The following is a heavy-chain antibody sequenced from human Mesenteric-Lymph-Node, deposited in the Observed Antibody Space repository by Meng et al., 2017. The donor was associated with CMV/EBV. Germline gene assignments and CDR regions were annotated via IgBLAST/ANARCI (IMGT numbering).Heavy chain of an antibody. D-gene: IGHD2/OR15-2a*01. V-gene: IGHV5-51*01. CDR1: GYIFTSYC. J-gene: IGHJ4*02. CDR3: ARRVRDCNNKNCQTLGLDY. Sequence: GESLKISCKASGYIFTSYCIGWIRQMPGKGLEWMGMIYPADLHSRSSPSFQGQVTISADKSISIVYLQWSRRKASDTAVYYCARRVRDCNNKNCQTLGLDYWGQGTPVTVSS. CDR2: IYPADLHS.